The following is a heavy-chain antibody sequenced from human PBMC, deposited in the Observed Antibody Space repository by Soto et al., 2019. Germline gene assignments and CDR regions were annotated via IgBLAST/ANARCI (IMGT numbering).Heavy chain of an antibody. CDR3: AAAAIPVAGRHPDF. J-gene: IGHJ4*02. D-gene: IGHD6-19*01. V-gene: IGHV1-2*02. CDR2: INPNNGVT. CDR1: VYMFTGFY. Sequence: QVQLVQSGAEVKRPGASVKVSCKASVYMFTGFYLHWVRQAPGQGLEWMGWINPNNGVTTYAKNFQGRVTMTRDSSISTAYMELSSLRSDDTAVYFCAAAAIPVAGRHPDFWGQGTVVTVS.